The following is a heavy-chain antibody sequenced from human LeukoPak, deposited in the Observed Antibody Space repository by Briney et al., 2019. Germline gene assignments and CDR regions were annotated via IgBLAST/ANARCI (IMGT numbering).Heavy chain of an antibody. Sequence: GGSLRLSCAASGFTFSSYDMHWVRQAPGKGLEWVAVISFDGSNKYYADSVKGRFTISRDNSKNTLYLQMNSLRAEDTAVYYCAREGVTFGGVIVKGTYFDYWGQGTLVTVSS. CDR1: GFTFSSYD. CDR2: ISFDGSNK. J-gene: IGHJ4*02. V-gene: IGHV3-33*01. CDR3: AREGVTFGGVIVKGTYFDY. D-gene: IGHD3-16*02.